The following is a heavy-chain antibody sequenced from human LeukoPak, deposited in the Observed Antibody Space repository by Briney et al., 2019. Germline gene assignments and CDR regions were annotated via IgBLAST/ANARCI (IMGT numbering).Heavy chain of an antibody. D-gene: IGHD3-10*01. CDR3: ARALTMFRGVPNLDS. V-gene: IGHV3-30*04. Sequence: GRSLRLSCAASGFIFRSYAKNWVRQAPGKGLEWVAGTSFDGGKNFYVDSVKGRFTISRDNSNNTVYLQMNSLRPEDTAVYYCARALTMFRGVPNLDSWGQGTLFTVSS. J-gene: IGHJ4*02. CDR2: TSFDGGKN. CDR1: GFIFRSYA.